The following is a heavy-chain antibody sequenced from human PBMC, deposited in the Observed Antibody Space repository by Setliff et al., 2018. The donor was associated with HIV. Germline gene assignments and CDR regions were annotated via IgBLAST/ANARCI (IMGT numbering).Heavy chain of an antibody. Sequence: GESLKISCKALDYTFTTYWIGWVRQRPGEGLEWMGIIYPDDSNIRYNPSFQSQVTISADKSITTAYLQIDNLKASDTATYYCARRDGRSMNAFQIWGPGTMVT. CDR2: IYPDDSNI. CDR3: ARRDGRSMNAFQI. V-gene: IGHV5-51*01. CDR1: DYTFTTYW. D-gene: IGHD6-13*01. J-gene: IGHJ3*01.